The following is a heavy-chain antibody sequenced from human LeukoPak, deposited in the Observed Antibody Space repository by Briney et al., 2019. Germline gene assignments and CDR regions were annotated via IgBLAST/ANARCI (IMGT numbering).Heavy chain of an antibody. CDR2: ISSSSSYI. CDR1: GFTFSSYS. Sequence: GGSLRLSCAASGFTFSSYSMNWVRQAPGKGLEWVSSISSSSSYIYYADSVKGRFTISRDNSKNTLYLQMNSLRAEDTAVYYCAKWGSYYYDSSGYPGPYYFDYWGQGTLVTVSS. CDR3: AKWGSYYYDSSGYPGPYYFDY. V-gene: IGHV3-21*04. J-gene: IGHJ4*02. D-gene: IGHD3-22*01.